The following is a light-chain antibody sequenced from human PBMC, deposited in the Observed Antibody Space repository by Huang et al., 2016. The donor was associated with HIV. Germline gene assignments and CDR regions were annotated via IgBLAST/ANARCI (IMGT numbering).Light chain of an antibody. Sequence: EVVMMQSPASLSVSPGERATLSCRASQSVSSDLAWYQQKPGQAPRLLIYCASTRATGIPARFSGSGSGTEFTLTISGLQSEDSAIYYCQQYNKWPPKTFGQGTKVEIK. CDR1: QSVSSD. V-gene: IGKV3-15*01. CDR3: QQYNKWPPKT. CDR2: CAS. J-gene: IGKJ1*01.